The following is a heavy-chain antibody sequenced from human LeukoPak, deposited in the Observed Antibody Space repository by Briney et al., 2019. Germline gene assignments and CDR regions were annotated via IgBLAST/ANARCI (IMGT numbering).Heavy chain of an antibody. J-gene: IGHJ6*02. V-gene: IGHV1-69*04. Sequence: ASVKVSCKASGGTSSSYAISWVRQAPGQGLEWMGRIIPILGIANYAQKFQGRVTITADKSTSTAYMELSSLRSEDTAVYYCARVTAMAGDPDYYYGMDVWGQGTTVTVSS. CDR1: GGTSSSYA. CDR3: ARVTAMAGDPDYYYGMDV. CDR2: IIPILGIA. D-gene: IGHD5-18*01.